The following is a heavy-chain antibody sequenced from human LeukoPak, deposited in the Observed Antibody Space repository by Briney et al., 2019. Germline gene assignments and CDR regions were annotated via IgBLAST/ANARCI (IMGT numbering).Heavy chain of an antibody. J-gene: IGHJ4*02. CDR1: GFIFRNYT. V-gene: IGHV3-23*01. D-gene: IGHD3-9*01. CDR2: ITGSGDTT. CDR3: AKWGDYDILTGYYVSDF. Sequence: GASLRLSCAASGFIFRNYTMSWVRQAPGKGLEWVSAITGSGDTTYYADSVKGRFTISRDNSKNTLYVEMNTLRAEDTAVYYCAKWGDYDILTGYYVSDFWGQGTLVTVSS.